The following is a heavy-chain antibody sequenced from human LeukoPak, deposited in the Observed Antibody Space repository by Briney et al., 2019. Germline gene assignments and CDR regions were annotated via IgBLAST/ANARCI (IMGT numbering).Heavy chain of an antibody. V-gene: IGHV1-69*06. CDR1: GGTSSSYA. CDR3: ARGRYSSGWYGGY. J-gene: IGHJ4*02. Sequence: SVKVSCKASGGTSSSYAISWVRQAPGQGLEWRGGIIPIFGTANCAQKFEGRVTITAHKSTSTAYMELRSLRSEDTAVYYCARGRYSSGWYGGYWGEGALVTVSS. D-gene: IGHD6-19*01. CDR2: IIPIFGTA.